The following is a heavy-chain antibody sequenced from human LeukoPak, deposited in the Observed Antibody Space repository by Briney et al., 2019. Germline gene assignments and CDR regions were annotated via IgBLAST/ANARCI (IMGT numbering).Heavy chain of an antibody. V-gene: IGHV4-4*02. CDR2: IYHSGST. CDR1: GGSISSSNW. J-gene: IGHJ4*02. CDR3: ARRSKYSSSWYGFDY. Sequence: SGTLSLTCAVSGGSISSSNWWSWVRQPPGKGLEWIGEIYHSGSTNYNPSLKSRVTISVDKSKNQFSLKLSSVTAADTAVYYCARRSKYSSSWYGFDYWGRGTLVTVSS. D-gene: IGHD6-13*01.